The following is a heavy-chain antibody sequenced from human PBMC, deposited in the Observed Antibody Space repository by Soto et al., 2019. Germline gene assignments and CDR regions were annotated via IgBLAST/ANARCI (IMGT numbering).Heavy chain of an antibody. J-gene: IGHJ5*02. Sequence: PGGSLRLSCAASGFPFSNFEMNWVRQTPGKGLEWISYISSTASTIYYADSVKGRFTISRDNAKNSLFLRMNSLRPEDTAVYYCAPGGATGGDRWGQGTLVTVSS. V-gene: IGHV3-48*03. D-gene: IGHD2-8*02. CDR3: APGGATGGDR. CDR1: GFPFSNFE. CDR2: ISSTASTI.